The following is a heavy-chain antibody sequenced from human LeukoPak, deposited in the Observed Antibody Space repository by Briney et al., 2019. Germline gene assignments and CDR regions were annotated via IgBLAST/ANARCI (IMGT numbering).Heavy chain of an antibody. CDR3: AGGGYYDSSGTALSW. J-gene: IGHJ4*02. CDR1: GGSISSGGYY. Sequence: SETLSLTCTVSGGSISSGGYYWSWIRQHPGKGLEWIGYIYYSGSAYYNPSLKSRVTISVDTSKNQFSLKLSSVTAADTAVYYCAGGGYYDSSGTALSWWGQGTLVTVSS. CDR2: IYYSGSA. D-gene: IGHD3-22*01. V-gene: IGHV4-31*03.